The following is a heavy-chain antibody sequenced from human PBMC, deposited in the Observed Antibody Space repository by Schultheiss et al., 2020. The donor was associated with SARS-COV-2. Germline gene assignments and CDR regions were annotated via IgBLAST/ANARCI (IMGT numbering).Heavy chain of an antibody. CDR3: ARCNTAMATSY. CDR1: GGSFSGYY. J-gene: IGHJ4*02. CDR2: IYTSGST. V-gene: IGHV4-59*10. D-gene: IGHD5-18*01. Sequence: SETLSLTCAVYGGSFSGYYWSWIRQPAGKGLEWIGRIYTSGSTNYNPSLKSRVTISVDTSKNQFSLKLSSVTAADTAVYYCARCNTAMATSYWGQGTLVTVSS.